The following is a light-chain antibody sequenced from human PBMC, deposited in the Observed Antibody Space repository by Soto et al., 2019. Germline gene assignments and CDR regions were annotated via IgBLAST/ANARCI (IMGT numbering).Light chain of an antibody. J-gene: IGKJ2*01. CDR3: QQYNNWPHT. Sequence: EIVMTQSPATLSVSPGERATLSCRASQSVSSNLAWYQQKPGQAPRLLIYGASTRATGNPARFSGSGSGTEFTLTISSLQSEYFAVYYCQQYNNWPHTFGEGTKLEIK. CDR1: QSVSSN. V-gene: IGKV3-15*01. CDR2: GAS.